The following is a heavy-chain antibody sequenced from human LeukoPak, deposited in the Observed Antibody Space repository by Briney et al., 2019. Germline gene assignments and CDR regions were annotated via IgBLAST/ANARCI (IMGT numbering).Heavy chain of an antibody. Sequence: PGGTLRLSCAASGFTFSSYGMSWVRQAPGKGLEWVSAITGTGHITYYADSVKGRFTISRDNSKNTLYLQMNSLSAEDTALYYCARVLNYYGSGSYYDWFDPWGQGTLVTVSS. J-gene: IGHJ5*02. CDR2: ITGTGHIT. V-gene: IGHV3-23*01. CDR1: GFTFSSYG. CDR3: ARVLNYYGSGSYYDWFDP. D-gene: IGHD3-10*01.